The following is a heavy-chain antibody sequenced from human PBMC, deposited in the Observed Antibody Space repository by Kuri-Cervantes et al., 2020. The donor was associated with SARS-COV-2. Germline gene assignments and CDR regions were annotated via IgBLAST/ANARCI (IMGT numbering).Heavy chain of an antibody. D-gene: IGHD5-18*01. CDR1: GGSISSSSYY. CDR2: IYYSGST. V-gene: IGHV4-39*01. Sequence: SETLSLTCTVSGGSISSSSYYWGWIRQPPGKGLEWIGSIYYSGSTYYNPSLKSRVTISVDTSKNQFSLKLSSVTAADTAVYYCARHRYSYGTPDWFDPWGQGTLVTVPS. J-gene: IGHJ5*02. CDR3: ARHRYSYGTPDWFDP.